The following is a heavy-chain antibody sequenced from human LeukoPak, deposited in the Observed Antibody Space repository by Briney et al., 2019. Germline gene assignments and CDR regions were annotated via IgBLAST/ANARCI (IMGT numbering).Heavy chain of an antibody. Sequence: GGSLRLSCAASGFTFSSYSMNWVRQAPGKGLEWVSYISSSSSTIYYADSVKGRFTISRDNSKNTLYLQMNSLRAEDTAVYYCAKVEGYDFWSGYYPFDYWGQGTLVTVSS. CDR2: ISSSSSTI. D-gene: IGHD3-3*01. J-gene: IGHJ4*02. V-gene: IGHV3-48*01. CDR1: GFTFSSYS. CDR3: AKVEGYDFWSGYYPFDY.